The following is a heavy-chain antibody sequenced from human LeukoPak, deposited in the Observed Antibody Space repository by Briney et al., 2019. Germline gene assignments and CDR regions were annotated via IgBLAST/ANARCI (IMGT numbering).Heavy chain of an antibody. Sequence: AGGSLRLSCAASGLPFNSYAMSWVRQAPRERLEWDSALSGSCGSTYYADSVKGRSTISRENSKNTLYLQMNSLRAEDTAVYYCAKDSLADIDYWGQGTLVTVSS. CDR2: LSGSCGST. V-gene: IGHV3-23*01. D-gene: IGHD3-16*01. CDR1: GLPFNSYA. CDR3: AKDSLADIDY. J-gene: IGHJ4*02.